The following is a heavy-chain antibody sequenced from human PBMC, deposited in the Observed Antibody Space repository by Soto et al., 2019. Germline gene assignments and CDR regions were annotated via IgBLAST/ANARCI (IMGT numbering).Heavy chain of an antibody. D-gene: IGHD4-17*01. Sequence: SETLSLTCTVSGFSISSADHTWSWVRQAPGKGLECIGDIYYSGSTSYNPSLKSRVAMSVDTSKNQFSLKLNSVTAADTAVYYCARGPTLTTDYWGQGILVTVSS. CDR2: IYYSGST. V-gene: IGHV4-30-4*01. CDR3: ARGPTLTTDY. CDR1: GFSISSADHT. J-gene: IGHJ4*02.